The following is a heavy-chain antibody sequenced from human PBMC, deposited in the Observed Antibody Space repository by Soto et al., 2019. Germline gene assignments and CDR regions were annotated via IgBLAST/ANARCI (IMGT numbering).Heavy chain of an antibody. CDR1: RFTLSTYS. D-gene: IGHD2-21*02. Sequence: GGSLRLSCAASRFTLSTYSMNWVRQAPGKGLEWVSYISSSSSIIYYADFVKGRFTISRDNAQNSLYLQMNSLRAEDTAVYYCAREVMTSPDAFDIWGQGTMVTVSS. V-gene: IGHV3-48*01. CDR2: ISSSSSII. CDR3: AREVMTSPDAFDI. J-gene: IGHJ3*02.